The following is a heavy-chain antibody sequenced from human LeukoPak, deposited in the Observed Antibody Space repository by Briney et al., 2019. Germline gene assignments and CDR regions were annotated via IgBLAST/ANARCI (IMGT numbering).Heavy chain of an antibody. CDR2: ISAYNGNT. CDR3: ARVVAAAPNHYYYYGMDV. CDR1: GYTFTSYG. V-gene: IGHV1-18*01. Sequence: ASVKVSCKASGYTFTSYGISWVRQAPGRGLEWMGWISAYNGNTNYAQKLQGRVTMTTDTSTSTAYMELRSLRSDDTAVYYCARVVAAAPNHYYYYGMDVWGQGTTVTVSS. D-gene: IGHD2-15*01. J-gene: IGHJ6*02.